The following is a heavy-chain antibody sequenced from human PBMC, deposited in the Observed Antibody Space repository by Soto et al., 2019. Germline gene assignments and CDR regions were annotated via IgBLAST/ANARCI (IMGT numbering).Heavy chain of an antibody. CDR2: IKQDGSEK. CDR1: GFTLSSYW. Sequence: EVQLVESGGGLVQPGGSLRLSCAASGFTLSSYWMSWVRQAPGKGLEWVANIKQDGSEKYYVDSVKGRFTISRDTAKSSLYLQWNSLRAEDTAVYYCAREYGSSYSPRYYGMDVWGQGTKVTVSS. V-gene: IGHV3-7*05. CDR3: AREYGSSYSPRYYGMDV. D-gene: IGHD6-13*01. J-gene: IGHJ6*02.